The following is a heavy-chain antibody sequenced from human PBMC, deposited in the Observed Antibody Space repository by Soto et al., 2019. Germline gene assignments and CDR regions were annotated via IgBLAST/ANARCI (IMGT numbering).Heavy chain of an antibody. D-gene: IGHD3-16*01. J-gene: IGHJ6*02. CDR1: GFTSSDHY. CDR2: TANKRSRHTT. Sequence: EVELVESGGGLVQAGGSLRVSCGVSGFTSSDHYMDWVRQAPGKGLEWVGRTANKRSRHTTEYAAAGKGRFISSNADSKNSVYQQMTSLKIEDTAVYYCARAGFGHGLDVWGQGTTVTVSS. V-gene: IGHV3-72*01. CDR3: ARAGFGHGLDV.